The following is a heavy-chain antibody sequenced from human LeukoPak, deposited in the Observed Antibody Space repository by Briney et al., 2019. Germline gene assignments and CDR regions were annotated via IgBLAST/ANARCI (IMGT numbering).Heavy chain of an antibody. J-gene: IGHJ4*02. CDR2: ISSSGSTI. CDR3: AKSAGSWPLYYFDY. CDR1: GFTFSSYE. D-gene: IGHD6-19*01. V-gene: IGHV3-48*03. Sequence: GGSLRLSCAASGFTFSSYEMNWVRQAPGKGLEWVSYISSSGSTIHYADSVKGRFIISRDNAKNCLYLQMNSLRAEDTALYYCAKSAGSWPLYYFDYWGQGTLVTVSS.